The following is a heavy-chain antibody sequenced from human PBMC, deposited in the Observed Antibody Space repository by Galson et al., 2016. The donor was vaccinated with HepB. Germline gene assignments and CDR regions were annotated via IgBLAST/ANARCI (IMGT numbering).Heavy chain of an antibody. J-gene: IGHJ6*04. Sequence: SLRLSCAASGFTFSTYGMHWVRQAPGKGLEWVAVVWYDGTNEYYADSVRGRFTISRDNSKNSLYLQVSSLRAEDTAVYYCARDVLGGSQDVGGGHYYYYYGMDVWGKGTTVTVSS. CDR3: ARDVLGGSQDVGGGHYYYYYGMDV. D-gene: IGHD3-10*02. CDR1: GFTFSTYG. CDR2: VWYDGTNE. V-gene: IGHV3-33*01.